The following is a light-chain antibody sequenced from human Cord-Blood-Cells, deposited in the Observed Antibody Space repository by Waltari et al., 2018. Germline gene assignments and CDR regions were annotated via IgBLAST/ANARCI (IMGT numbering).Light chain of an antibody. J-gene: IGLJ3*02. CDR3: QSYDSSLSGSSV. Sequence: QSVLTQPPSVSGAPGQRVTISCTGSSSNIGAGYAVHAYQQLPGTAPNPLIYGTSNRPSGVPDRFSGSKSGTSASLAITGLQAEDEADYYCQSYDSSLSGSSVFGGGTKLTVL. CDR2: GTS. CDR1: SSNIGAGYA. V-gene: IGLV1-40*01.